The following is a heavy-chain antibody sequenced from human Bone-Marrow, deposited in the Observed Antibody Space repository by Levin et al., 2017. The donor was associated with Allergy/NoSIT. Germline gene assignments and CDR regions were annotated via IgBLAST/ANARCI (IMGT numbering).Heavy chain of an antibody. CDR1: GGTFSSYA. CDR2: IIPIFGTA. Sequence: SVKVSCKASGGTFSSYAISWVRQAPGQGLEWMGGIIPIFGTANYAQKFQGRVTITADKSTSTAYMELSSLRSEDTAVYYCARRLGILTGYYITDDAFDIWGQGTMVTVSS. J-gene: IGHJ3*02. CDR3: ARRLGILTGYYITDDAFDI. D-gene: IGHD3-9*01. V-gene: IGHV1-69*06.